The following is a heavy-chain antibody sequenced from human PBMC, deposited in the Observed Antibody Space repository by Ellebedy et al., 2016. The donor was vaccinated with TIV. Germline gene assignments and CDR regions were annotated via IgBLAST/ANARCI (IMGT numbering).Heavy chain of an antibody. D-gene: IGHD6-19*01. V-gene: IGHV3-21*01. Sequence: GGSLRLSCTASGFTLSSHTMNWVRQAPGKGLEYVSSISSSSTYIYYADSVKGRFTSSRDNAENSLYLQMNSLRAEDTAVYYCARWWAVAGTGGFDYWGQGTLVTVSS. J-gene: IGHJ4*02. CDR1: GFTLSSHT. CDR2: ISSSSTYI. CDR3: ARWWAVAGTGGFDY.